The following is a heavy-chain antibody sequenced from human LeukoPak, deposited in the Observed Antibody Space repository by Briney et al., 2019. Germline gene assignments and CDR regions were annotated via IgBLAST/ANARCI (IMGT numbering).Heavy chain of an antibody. CDR2: LYSGGTT. D-gene: IGHD6-19*01. Sequence: GGSLRLSCAASGFTVSSKYMSWVRQAPGKGLEWVSVLYSGGTTYYADSVKGRFTISRDNSKNTLYLQMSSLRAEDTAVYYCARGAVAGPYYFDYWGQGTLVTVSS. V-gene: IGHV3-53*01. CDR3: ARGAVAGPYYFDY. J-gene: IGHJ4*02. CDR1: GFTVSSKY.